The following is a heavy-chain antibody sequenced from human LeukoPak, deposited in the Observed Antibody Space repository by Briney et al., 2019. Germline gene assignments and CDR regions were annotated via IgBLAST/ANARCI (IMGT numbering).Heavy chain of an antibody. J-gene: IGHJ6*02. V-gene: IGHV4-39*01. D-gene: IGHD3-22*01. CDR3: AGTNYYDSSGYYYYYYGMDV. CDR1: GGSISSSSYY. CDR2: IYYSGST. Sequence: SETLSLTCTVSGGSISSSSYYWGWIRQPPGKGLEWIGSIYYSGSTYYNPSLKSRVTISVDTSKNQFSLKLSSVTAADTAVYYCAGTNYYDSSGYYYYYYGMDVWGQGTTVTVSS.